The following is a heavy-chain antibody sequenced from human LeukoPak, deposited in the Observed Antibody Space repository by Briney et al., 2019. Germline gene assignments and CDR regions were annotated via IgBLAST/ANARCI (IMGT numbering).Heavy chain of an antibody. CDR3: ARGPYSSSFFWFDP. V-gene: IGHV1-8*02. CDR1: GYTFTSYG. CDR2: MNPNSGNT. J-gene: IGHJ5*02. Sequence: ASVKVSCKASGYTFTSYGINWVRQATGQGLEWMGWMNPNSGNTGYAQKFRGRVTMTRNTSISTAYMELSSLRSEDTAVYYCARGPYSSSFFWFDPWGQGTLVTVSS. D-gene: IGHD6-6*01.